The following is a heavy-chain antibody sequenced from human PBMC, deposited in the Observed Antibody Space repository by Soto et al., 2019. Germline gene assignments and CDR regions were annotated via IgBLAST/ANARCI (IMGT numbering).Heavy chain of an antibody. CDR1: GYTFTSYG. D-gene: IGHD3-10*01. J-gene: IGHJ4*02. Sequence: QVQLVQSGAEVKKPGASVKVSCKASGYTFTSYGISWVRQAPGQGLEWMGWISAYNGNTNYAQKFQGRVTMTTDTSTRTAYMDLRSLRSDDTAMYYCAKDLIRGDGYEDPDYWGQGTLVTVSS. CDR2: ISAYNGNT. CDR3: AKDLIRGDGYEDPDY. V-gene: IGHV1-18*01.